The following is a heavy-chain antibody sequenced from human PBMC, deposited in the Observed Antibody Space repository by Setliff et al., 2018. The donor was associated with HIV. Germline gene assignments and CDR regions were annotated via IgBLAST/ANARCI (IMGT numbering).Heavy chain of an antibody. CDR1: GFTFSSYE. CDR2: ISSSGSTI. Sequence: LSLSCAASGFTFSSYEMNWVRQAPGKGLEWVSYISSSGSTIYYADSVKGRFTISRDNSKNTVYLQMSSLRAEDTAVYYCARYHSDYAPTFDYWGQGTLVTVSS. CDR3: ARYHSDYAPTFDY. D-gene: IGHD4-4*01. J-gene: IGHJ4*02. V-gene: IGHV3-48*03.